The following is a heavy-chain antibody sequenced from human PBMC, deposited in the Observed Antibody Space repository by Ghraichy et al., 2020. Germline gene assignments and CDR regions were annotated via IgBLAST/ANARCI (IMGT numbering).Heavy chain of an antibody. CDR1: GFTFSDYA. CDR3: VKDIRPSPGYCSSGTCYLDY. J-gene: IGHJ4*02. Sequence: GGSLRLSCSASGFTFSDYAMHWVRQAPGKGLQCVSIVNNYGGSTYYADSVQGRFTMSRDNSKNMLYLQMNSLRPDDTGIYYCVKDIRPSPGYCSSGTCYLDYWGQGTLVTVSS. CDR2: VNNYGGST. V-gene: IGHV3-64D*06. D-gene: IGHD2-2*01.